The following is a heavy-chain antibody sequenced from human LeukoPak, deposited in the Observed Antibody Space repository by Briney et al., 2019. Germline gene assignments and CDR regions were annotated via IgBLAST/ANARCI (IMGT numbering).Heavy chain of an antibody. D-gene: IGHD6-19*01. V-gene: IGHV3-64*01. J-gene: IGHJ4*02. CDR1: GFTFSSYA. CDR3: ARGQWLVRGVYFDY. CDR2: ISSNGGST. Sequence: PGGSLRLSCAASGFTFSSYAMHWVRQAPGKGLEYVSAISSNGGSTYYANSVKGRFAFSRDNAKNSLYLQMNSLRAEDTAVYYCARGQWLVRGVYFDYWGQGTLVTVSS.